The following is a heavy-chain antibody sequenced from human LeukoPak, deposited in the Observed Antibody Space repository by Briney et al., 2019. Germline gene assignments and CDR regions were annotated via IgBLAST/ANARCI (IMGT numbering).Heavy chain of an antibody. D-gene: IGHD2-15*01. CDR3: ARAHSTIGMYYYMDV. Sequence: WASVKVSCKASGYTFTSYGISWVRQAPGQGLEWMGWISAYNGNTNYAQKLQGRVTMTTDTSASTAYMELRSLRSDDTAVYYCARAHSTIGMYYYMDVWGKGTTVTVSS. CDR1: GYTFTSYG. J-gene: IGHJ6*03. V-gene: IGHV1-18*01. CDR2: ISAYNGNT.